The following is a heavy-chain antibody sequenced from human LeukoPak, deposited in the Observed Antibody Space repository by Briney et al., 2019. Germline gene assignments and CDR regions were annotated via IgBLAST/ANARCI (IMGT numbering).Heavy chain of an antibody. J-gene: IGHJ4*02. CDR3: ATYYSDTSARD. CDR1: GYTFTGYY. V-gene: IGHV1-46*01. D-gene: IGHD3-10*01. CDR2: INPSGGST. Sequence: GASVKVSCKASGYTFTGYYMHWVRQAPGQGLEWMGIINPSGGSTSYAQKFQGRVTMTRDTSTSTVYMELSSLGSDDTAVYFCATYYSDTSARDWGQGTLVTVSS.